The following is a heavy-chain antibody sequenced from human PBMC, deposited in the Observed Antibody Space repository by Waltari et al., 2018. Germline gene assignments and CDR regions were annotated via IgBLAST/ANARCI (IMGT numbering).Heavy chain of an antibody. Sequence: QVQLQQRGTGLLKTSRTLSLTCDVSGGSFSDYCWTWIRQVPGEGLEWIGEIVHSGSTSYTPSLRGRITISLDTSKNQFSLRLNSVTAADTAVYYCARGRRESVWVGELLYYHYYGMDVWGQGTTVSVSS. CDR2: IVHSGST. D-gene: IGHD3-10*01. V-gene: IGHV4-34*02. CDR1: GGSFSDYC. CDR3: ARGRRESVWVGELLYYHYYGMDV. J-gene: IGHJ6*02.